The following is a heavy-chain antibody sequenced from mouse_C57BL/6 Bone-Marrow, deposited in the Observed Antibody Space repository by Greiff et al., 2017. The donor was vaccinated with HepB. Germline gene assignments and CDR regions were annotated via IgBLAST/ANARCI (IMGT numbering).Heavy chain of an antibody. CDR1: GYTFTSYW. J-gene: IGHJ4*01. D-gene: IGHD2-1*01. Sequence: QVQLQQSGAELAKPGASVKLSCKASGYTFTSYWMHWVKQRPGQGLEWIGNINPSSGYTKYNQKFKDKATLTADKSYSTAYMQLRSLTYEASAVYSCARGGNSFYAMDYWGQGTSVTVSS. V-gene: IGHV1-7*01. CDR3: ARGGNSFYAMDY. CDR2: INPSSGYT.